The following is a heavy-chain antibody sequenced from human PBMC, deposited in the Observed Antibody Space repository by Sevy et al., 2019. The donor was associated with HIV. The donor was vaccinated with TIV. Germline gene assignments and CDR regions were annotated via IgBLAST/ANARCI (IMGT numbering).Heavy chain of an antibody. CDR3: ARVGDYYDSSGYYYP. Sequence: SETLSLTCTVSGGSISSYYWSWIRQPPGKGLEWIGYIYSSGSTNYNPSLKSQVTISVDTSKNQFSLKLSSVTAADTAVYYCARVGDYYDSSGYYYPWGQGTLVTVSS. CDR2: IYSSGST. V-gene: IGHV4-59*01. CDR1: GGSISSYY. D-gene: IGHD3-22*01. J-gene: IGHJ5*02.